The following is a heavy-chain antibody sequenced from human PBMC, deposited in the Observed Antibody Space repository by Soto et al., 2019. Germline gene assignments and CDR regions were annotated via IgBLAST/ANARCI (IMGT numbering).Heavy chain of an antibody. CDR3: ARVTIAAAGTTFDY. J-gene: IGHJ4*02. Sequence: TLSLTCTVSGGSISSGGYYWSWIRQHPGKGLEWIGYIFYSGSAYYNPSLKSRVTILLDTSKNQFSLKVSSVTAADTAVYYCARVTIAAAGTTFDYWGQGTLVTVS. CDR2: IFYSGSA. V-gene: IGHV4-31*03. D-gene: IGHD6-13*01. CDR1: GGSISSGGYY.